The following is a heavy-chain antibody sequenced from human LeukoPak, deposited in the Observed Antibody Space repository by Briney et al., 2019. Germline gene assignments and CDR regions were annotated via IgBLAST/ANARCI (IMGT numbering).Heavy chain of an antibody. CDR2: MSYDGMII. J-gene: IGHJ5*02. Sequence: PGGSLRLSCAASGFTFSSYGMHWVRQAPGKGLEWVAVMSYDGMIIYYGDSVKGRFTISRDNSKNTLYLQMNSLRTEDTAVYYCAKDPGGSGIFNWFDPWGQGTLVTVSS. CDR1: GFTFSSYG. CDR3: AKDPGGSGIFNWFDP. V-gene: IGHV3-30*18. D-gene: IGHD3-10*01.